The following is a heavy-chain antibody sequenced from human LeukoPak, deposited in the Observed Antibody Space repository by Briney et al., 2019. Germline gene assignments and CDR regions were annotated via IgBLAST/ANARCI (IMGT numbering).Heavy chain of an antibody. CDR1: GLTFSNQY. J-gene: IGHJ4*02. D-gene: IGHD6-19*01. CDR2: ISSSGSNI. CDR3: ARDGSSGWYLEN. Sequence: GGSLRLSCAASGLTFSNQYMNWIRQAPGKGLEWVSYISSSGSNIYHADSVKGRFTISRDNAKNSLYLQMNSLRAEDTAAYYCARDGSSGWYLENWGQGTLVTVSS. V-gene: IGHV3-11*01.